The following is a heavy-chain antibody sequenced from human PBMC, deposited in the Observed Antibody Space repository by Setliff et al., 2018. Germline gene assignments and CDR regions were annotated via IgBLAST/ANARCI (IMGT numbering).Heavy chain of an antibody. J-gene: IGHJ6*03. D-gene: IGHD3-10*01. CDR1: GYTFTTYA. Sequence: ASVKVSCKASGYTFTTYAISWMRQAPGQGLEWTGWINTNTGNPSYAQGFTGRFVFSLDTSVSTAYLQISSLKAEDTALYYCARASRFGTIKYRGDYYMDVWGKGTTVTVSS. CDR2: INTNTGNP. CDR3: ARASRFGTIKYRGDYYMDV. V-gene: IGHV7-4-1*02.